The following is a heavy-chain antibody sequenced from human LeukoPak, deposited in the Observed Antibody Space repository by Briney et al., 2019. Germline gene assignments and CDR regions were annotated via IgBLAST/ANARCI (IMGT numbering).Heavy chain of an antibody. Sequence: SETLSLTCTVSGYSISSGYYWGWIRQPPGKGLEWIGSIYHSGSTYYNPSLKSRVTISVDTSKNQFSLKLSSVTAADTAVYYCARDRDHYGSGSYFNWFDPWGQGTLVTVSS. CDR1: GYSISSGYY. J-gene: IGHJ5*02. D-gene: IGHD3-10*01. CDR3: ARDRDHYGSGSYFNWFDP. CDR2: IYHSGST. V-gene: IGHV4-38-2*02.